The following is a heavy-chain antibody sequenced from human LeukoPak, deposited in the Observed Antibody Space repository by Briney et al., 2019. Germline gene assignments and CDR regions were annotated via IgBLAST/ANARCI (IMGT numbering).Heavy chain of an antibody. CDR1: GFTFSDYG. Sequence: GGSLRLSGEASGFTFSDYGMHWGRQAPGKGLEWVAVIWNDGSNKYYADSVKGRITVSRDNTKNTLDLQMSSLRAEDTGVYYCAREQYGSDDALDIWGQGTLVTVSS. CDR2: IWNDGSNK. V-gene: IGHV3-33*01. D-gene: IGHD3-10*01. J-gene: IGHJ3*02. CDR3: AREQYGSDDALDI.